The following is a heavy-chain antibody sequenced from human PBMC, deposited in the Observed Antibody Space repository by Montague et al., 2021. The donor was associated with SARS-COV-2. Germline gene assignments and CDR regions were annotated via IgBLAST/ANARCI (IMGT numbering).Heavy chain of an antibody. V-gene: IGHV4-34*01. CDR3: ARGYDYVWGSYRYLHWFDP. CDR1: GGSFSGYY. Sequence: SETLSLTCAVYGGSFSGYYWSWIRQPPGKGLEWIGEINHSESTNYNPSLKSRVTISVDTSKNQFSLKLSSVTAADTAVYYCARGYDYVWGSYRYLHWFDPWGQGTLVTVSS. D-gene: IGHD3-16*02. J-gene: IGHJ5*02. CDR2: INHSEST.